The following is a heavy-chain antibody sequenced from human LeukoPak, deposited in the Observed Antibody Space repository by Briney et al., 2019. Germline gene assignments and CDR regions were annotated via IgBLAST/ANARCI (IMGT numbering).Heavy chain of an antibody. V-gene: IGHV4-34*01. Sequence: PSETLSLTCAVYGGSFSGYYWSWIRQPPGKGLGWIGEINHSGSTNYNPSLKSRVTISVDTSKNQFSLKLSSVTAADTAVYYCARRVVELNIYNYWGQGTLVTVSS. D-gene: IGHD2-15*01. CDR2: INHSGST. J-gene: IGHJ4*02. CDR1: GGSFSGYY. CDR3: ARRVVELNIYNY.